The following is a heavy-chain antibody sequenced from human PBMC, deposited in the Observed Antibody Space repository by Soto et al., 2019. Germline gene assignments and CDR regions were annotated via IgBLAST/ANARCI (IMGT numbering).Heavy chain of an antibody. CDR3: ARVITYSSRELDY. D-gene: IGHD6-19*01. CDR1: GGSFSGYY. V-gene: IGHV4-34*01. CDR2: INHSGSA. Sequence: QVQLQQWGAGLLKPSETLSLTCAVYGGSFSGYYWSWIRQPPGKGLEWIGEINHSGSANYNPSLKRRVTISVDTSKNQFSLKLSSVTAADTAVYYCARVITYSSRELDYWGQGTLVTVSS. J-gene: IGHJ4*02.